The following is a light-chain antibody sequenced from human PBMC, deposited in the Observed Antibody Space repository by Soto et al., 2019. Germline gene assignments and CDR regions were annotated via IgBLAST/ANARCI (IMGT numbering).Light chain of an antibody. J-gene: IGKJ4*01. CDR2: DAS. V-gene: IGKV3-20*01. CDR1: QTVRNNY. CDR3: QQFSSDPLT. Sequence: FVLTKSAGTLALSPGERATLSCRSSQTVRNNYLACYQQKPGQAPRLLIYDASSRATGIPDRFSGGGSGTDFTLTISRLEPEHFEVYYCQQFSSDPLTFGGGTKVDIK.